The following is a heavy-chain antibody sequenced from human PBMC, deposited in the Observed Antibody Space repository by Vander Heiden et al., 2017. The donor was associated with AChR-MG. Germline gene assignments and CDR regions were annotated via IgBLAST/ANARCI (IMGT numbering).Heavy chain of an antibody. CDR1: GFTFSDYW. J-gene: IGHJ5*01. D-gene: IGHD6-19*01. V-gene: IGHV3-7*01. CDR3: ASSSWGRFDS. Sequence: EVQLVESGGGLVQPGGSLRLSCAASGFTFSDYWMTWVRQAPGKGLEWVASIKEDGSEKYFGASVKGRFAISRDNAKDSLYLQMNNLRGHDTAVYYCASSSWGRFDSWGQGTLVSVSS. CDR2: IKEDGSEK.